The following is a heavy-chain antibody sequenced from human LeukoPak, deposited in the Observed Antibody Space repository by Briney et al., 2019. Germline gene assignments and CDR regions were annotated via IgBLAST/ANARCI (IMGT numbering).Heavy chain of an antibody. Sequence: SVKVSCKASGGSFSSYVITWVRQAPGQGLEWMGRIIPVLGVSNFAQKFEGRVTITADKSTNTAHMELRRLESGDTAVYYCARGWDGEERAPYYYYYMDVWGKGTTVTVSS. D-gene: IGHD4-17*01. CDR2: IIPVLGVS. CDR3: ARGWDGEERAPYYYYYMDV. V-gene: IGHV1-69*04. CDR1: GGSFSSYV. J-gene: IGHJ6*03.